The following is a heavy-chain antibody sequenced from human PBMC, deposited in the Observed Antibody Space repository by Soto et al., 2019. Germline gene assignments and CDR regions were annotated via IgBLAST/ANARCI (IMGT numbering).Heavy chain of an antibody. CDR1: GDSISRNGYF. Sequence: QVQLQESGPGLVKPSQTLSLTCTVSGDSISRNGYFWTWIRQHPGKGPEWIGYIYNSGSSYYNPSLKSRVMISVDTSKNHFSLNLTAVTAADTAVYYCARGTMLRGPGYYYAMDVWGQGTTVTVSS. J-gene: IGHJ6*02. D-gene: IGHD3-10*01. CDR2: IYNSGSS. CDR3: ARGTMLRGPGYYYAMDV. V-gene: IGHV4-31*03.